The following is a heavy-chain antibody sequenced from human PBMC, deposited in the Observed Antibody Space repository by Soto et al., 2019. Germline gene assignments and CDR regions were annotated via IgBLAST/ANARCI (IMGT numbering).Heavy chain of an antibody. Sequence: QVRLVQSGAEVKEPGDSVRVSCEASGYTFTAYHIHWVRQAPGQGLEWMGWINPKFGDTGYVQDFQGRVSMTSDMSISTVYMELSRLTSDDTAIYYCARNMDYYYGRGSGNGQGVWGQGTTVTVFS. V-gene: IGHV1-2*02. CDR3: ARNMDYYYGRGSGNGQGV. D-gene: IGHD3-10*02. CDR2: INPKFGDT. CDR1: GYTFTAYH. J-gene: IGHJ6*02.